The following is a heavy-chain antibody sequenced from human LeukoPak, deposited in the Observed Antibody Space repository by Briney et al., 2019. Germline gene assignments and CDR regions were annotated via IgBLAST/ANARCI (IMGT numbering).Heavy chain of an antibody. D-gene: IGHD3-10*01. J-gene: IGHJ5*02. CDR2: IRYDGSNK. CDR3: AKERITMVRGVREFDP. Sequence: GGSLRLSCAASGFTFSSYGMHWVRQAPGKGLEWVAFIRYDGSNKYYADSVKGRFTISRDNSKNTLYLQMNSLRAEDTAVYYCAKERITMVRGVREFDPWGQGTLVTVSS. CDR1: GFTFSSYG. V-gene: IGHV3-30*02.